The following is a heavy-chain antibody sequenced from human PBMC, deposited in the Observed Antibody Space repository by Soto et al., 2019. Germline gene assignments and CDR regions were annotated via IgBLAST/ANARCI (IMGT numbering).Heavy chain of an antibody. CDR3: ARHDSSSWYVDYYGMDV. V-gene: IGHV4-39*01. D-gene: IGHD6-13*01. Sequence: QLQLQESGPGLVKPSETLSLTCTVSGGSISSSSYYWGWIRQPPGKGLEWIGSIYYSGSTYYNPSLKSRVPISVDTSKNQFSLKLSSVTAADTAVYYCARHDSSSWYVDYYGMDVWGQGTTVTVSS. CDR2: IYYSGST. CDR1: GGSISSSSYY. J-gene: IGHJ6*02.